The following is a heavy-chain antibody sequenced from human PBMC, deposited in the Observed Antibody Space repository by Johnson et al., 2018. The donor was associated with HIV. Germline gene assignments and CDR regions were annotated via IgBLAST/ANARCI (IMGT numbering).Heavy chain of an antibody. Sequence: QVQLVESGGGLVQPGGSLRLSCAASGFTFSDYYMSWIRQAPGKGLEWVSYISSSGSTIYYADSVKGRFTISRDNYKNTLYLQMGSLRAEDMAVYYCARGGHYDILTGHRPGAFDIWGQGTMVTVSS. CDR2: ISSSGSTI. CDR3: ARGGHYDILTGHRPGAFDI. D-gene: IGHD3-9*01. V-gene: IGHV3-11*04. CDR1: GFTFSDYY. J-gene: IGHJ3*02.